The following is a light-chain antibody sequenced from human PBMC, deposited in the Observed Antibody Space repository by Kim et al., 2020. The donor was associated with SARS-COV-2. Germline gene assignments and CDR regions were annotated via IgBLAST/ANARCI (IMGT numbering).Light chain of an antibody. Sequence: LSPGERSTLSCRASQSISGYLAWYQQKLGQPPRLLIHDASNRATGIPARFSGSGSETDFTLTISTLEPEDFAIYYCQQRASWPVTFGQGTKVDIK. CDR3: QQRASWPVT. V-gene: IGKV3-11*01. CDR1: QSISGY. CDR2: DAS. J-gene: IGKJ1*01.